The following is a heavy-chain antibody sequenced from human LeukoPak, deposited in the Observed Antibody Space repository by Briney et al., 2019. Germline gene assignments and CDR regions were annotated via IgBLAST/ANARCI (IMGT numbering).Heavy chain of an antibody. Sequence: GGSLRLSCAASGFTFSTYALHWIRQAPGKGLEWVAAITSDGSKKYYADSVKGRFTISRDNSKNTLYVQMNSLRADDTAVYFCARTSLQCFGSGTYSLDVFDIWGQGTMVTVSS. CDR3: ARTSLQCFGSGTYSLDVFDI. J-gene: IGHJ3*02. D-gene: IGHD3-10*01. CDR1: GFTFSTYA. V-gene: IGHV3-30-3*01. CDR2: ITSDGSKK.